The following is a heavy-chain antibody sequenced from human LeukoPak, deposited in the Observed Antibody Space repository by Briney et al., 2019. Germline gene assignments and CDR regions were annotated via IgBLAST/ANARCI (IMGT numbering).Heavy chain of an antibody. Sequence: EPPETLSLTCTVSGYSISSGYYWGWIRQPPGKGLEWIGSIYHSGSTYYNPSLKSRVTISVDTSKNQFSLKLSSVTAADTAVYYCARASRIDYGSGSYDYWGQGTLVTVSS. D-gene: IGHD3-10*01. CDR2: IYHSGST. CDR3: ARASRIDYGSGSYDY. J-gene: IGHJ4*02. V-gene: IGHV4-38-2*02. CDR1: GYSISSGYY.